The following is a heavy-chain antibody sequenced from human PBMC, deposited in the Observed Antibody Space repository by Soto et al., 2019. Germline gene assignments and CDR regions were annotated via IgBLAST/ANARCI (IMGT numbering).Heavy chain of an antibody. J-gene: IGHJ5*02. D-gene: IGHD3-16*01. CDR1: GYTLTELS. CDR2: FDPEDGET. CDR3: AAYKGFLTPSWFDP. Sequence: ASVKVSCKVSGYTLTELSMHWVRQAPGKGLEWMGGFDPEDGETIYAQKFQGRVTMTEDTSTDTAYMELSSLRSEDTAAHYCAAYKGFLTPSWFDPWGQGTLVTVSS. V-gene: IGHV1-24*01.